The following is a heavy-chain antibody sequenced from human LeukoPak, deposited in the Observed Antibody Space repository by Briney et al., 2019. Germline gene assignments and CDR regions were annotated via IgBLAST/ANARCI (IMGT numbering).Heavy chain of an antibody. V-gene: IGHV1-2*02. Sequence: ASVKVSCKASGYTFIDNYIHWVRQAPGQGFEWMGWINPNSGGTNYAQKFQGRVTMTRDTSISTAYMELSRLRSDDTAVYYCAREGDTGWFDPWGQGTLVTVSS. CDR3: AREGDTGWFDP. CDR2: INPNSGGT. D-gene: IGHD2-8*02. CDR1: GYTFIDNY. J-gene: IGHJ5*02.